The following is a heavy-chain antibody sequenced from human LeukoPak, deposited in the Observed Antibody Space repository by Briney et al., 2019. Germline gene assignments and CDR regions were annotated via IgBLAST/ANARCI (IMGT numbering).Heavy chain of an antibody. CDR3: TTDRKYYYDSSVYYSRFDY. Sequence: GESLRLSCAGSGFTFSNAWMSWVRQAPGKGLEWVGRIKSRTDGGTTDYAAPVKGRFTISRDDSKNTLYLQMNSLKTEDTAFYYCTTDRKYYYDSSVYYSRFDYWGQGTLVTVSS. V-gene: IGHV3-15*01. CDR1: GFTFSNAW. CDR2: IKSRTDGGTT. D-gene: IGHD3-22*01. J-gene: IGHJ4*02.